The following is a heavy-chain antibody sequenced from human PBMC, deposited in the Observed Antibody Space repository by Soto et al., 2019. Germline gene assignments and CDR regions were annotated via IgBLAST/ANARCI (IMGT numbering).Heavy chain of an antibody. D-gene: IGHD3-9*01. CDR2: ISGSGGST. CDR1: GFTFSSYA. Sequence: PGGSLRLSCAASGFTFSSYAMSWVRQAPGKGLEWVSAISGSGGSTYYADSVKGRFTISRDNSKNTLYLQMNSLRAEDTAVYYCAREGPPHGRYFDWLAYDAFDIWGQGTMVTVSS. V-gene: IGHV3-23*01. CDR3: AREGPPHGRYFDWLAYDAFDI. J-gene: IGHJ3*02.